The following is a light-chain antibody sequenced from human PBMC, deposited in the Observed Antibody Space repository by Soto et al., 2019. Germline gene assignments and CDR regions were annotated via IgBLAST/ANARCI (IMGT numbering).Light chain of an antibody. J-gene: IGKJ1*01. Sequence: DIQMTQSPSTLSAFVGDRVTITCRASQSITGWLAWYQQKPGKAPKLLIYDASSLEVGVPSRFSGSGSGTEFTLTISSLQPDDFATYYCQQYNTYSWTFGQGTKVDIK. CDR2: DAS. CDR3: QQYNTYSWT. CDR1: QSITGW. V-gene: IGKV1-5*01.